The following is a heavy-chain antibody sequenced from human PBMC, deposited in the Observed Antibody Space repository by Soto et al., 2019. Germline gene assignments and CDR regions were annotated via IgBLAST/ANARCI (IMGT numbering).Heavy chain of an antibody. D-gene: IGHD6-6*01. V-gene: IGHV3-23*01. J-gene: IGHJ4*02. Sequence: VGSLRLSFAASVFPFTNYWMSWVRQAPGKGLEWVSAVSGSGGSTYYADSVKGRFTISRDNSKNTLYMQMNSLRAEDKAVYYCAKDSRSAGWGQGTLVTVSS. CDR1: VFPFTNYW. CDR2: VSGSGGST. CDR3: AKDSRSAG.